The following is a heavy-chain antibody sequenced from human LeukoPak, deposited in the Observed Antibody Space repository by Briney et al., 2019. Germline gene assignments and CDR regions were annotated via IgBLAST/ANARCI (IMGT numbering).Heavy chain of an antibody. D-gene: IGHD3-9*01. J-gene: IGHJ4*02. CDR3: AKETTGYYFEY. V-gene: IGHV3-33*06. Sequence: GRSLRLSCAASGITVSSSAMHWVRQAPGKGLEWVALIWYDGSNKYYADSVRGRFTISRDSSKDTLYLQMSSLRVEDTAVYYCAKETTGYYFEYWGQGTLVTVSS. CDR2: IWYDGSNK. CDR1: GITVSSSA.